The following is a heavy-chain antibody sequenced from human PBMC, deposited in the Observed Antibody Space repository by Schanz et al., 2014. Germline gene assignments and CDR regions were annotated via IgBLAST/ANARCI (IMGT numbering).Heavy chain of an antibody. CDR1: GLIFSNYV. D-gene: IGHD6-13*01. CDR3: AKSQGSSFDS. CDR2: IKSDGSST. J-gene: IGHJ4*02. Sequence: EVQLLESGGGLVQPGGSLKLSCAASGLIFSNYVMSWVRQAPGKGLLWVSRIKSDGSSTSYADSVKGRFTISRDNAKNTLYLQMNSLRAEDTAVYYCAKSQGSSFDSWGQGTLVTVSS. V-gene: IGHV3-23*01.